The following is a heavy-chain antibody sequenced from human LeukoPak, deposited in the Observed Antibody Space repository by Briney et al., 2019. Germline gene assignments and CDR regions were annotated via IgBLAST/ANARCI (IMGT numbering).Heavy chain of an antibody. V-gene: IGHV4-34*01. J-gene: IGHJ4*02. CDR1: GGSFSGYY. D-gene: IGHD3-22*01. CDR2: INHSGST. CDR3: AIEYYYDSSGYYSIM. Sequence: PSETLSLTCAVYGGSFSGYYWSWIRQPPGKGLEWIGEINHSGSTNYNPSLKSRVTISVDTSKNQFSLKLSSVTAADTAVYYCAIEYYYDSSGYYSIMWGQGTLVTVSS.